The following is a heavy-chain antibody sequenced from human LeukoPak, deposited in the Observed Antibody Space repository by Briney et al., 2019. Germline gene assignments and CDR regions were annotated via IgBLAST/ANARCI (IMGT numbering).Heavy chain of an antibody. J-gene: IGHJ4*02. CDR3: ARDSSYPYYFDY. D-gene: IGHD3-16*02. CDR1: GYTFTDYY. CDR2: INPNSGGT. Sequence: GASVKVSCKASGYTFTDYYIHWVRQAPGQGLEWMGRINPNSGGTDYTQKFQGRVTMTRDTSISTAYMELTRLRSDDTAVYYCARDSSYPYYFDYWGQGTLVTVSS. V-gene: IGHV1-2*06.